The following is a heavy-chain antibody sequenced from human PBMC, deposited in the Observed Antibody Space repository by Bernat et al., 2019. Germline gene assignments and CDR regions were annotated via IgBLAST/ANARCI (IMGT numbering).Heavy chain of an antibody. Sequence: EVQLVESGGGLVKPGGSLRLSCAASGFTFSNAWMNWVRQAPGRGLEGVGRIKSKTDGGTTAYAAPVKGRFTISRDDSKSTVFLQMNSLKTEDTAVYYCTTAPSGGATSPDYWGQGTLATVSS. D-gene: IGHD1-26*01. J-gene: IGHJ4*02. CDR3: TTAPSGGATSPDY. V-gene: IGHV3-15*07. CDR1: GFTFSNAW. CDR2: IKSKTDGGTT.